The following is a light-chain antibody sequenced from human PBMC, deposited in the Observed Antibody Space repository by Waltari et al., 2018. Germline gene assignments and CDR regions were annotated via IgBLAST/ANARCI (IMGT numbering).Light chain of an antibody. CDR2: AAS. V-gene: IGKV1-9*01. CDR1: QGISSY. Sequence: IQLTQSPSSLSASVGDRVTITCRVSQGISSYLAWYQQKPGKAPKLLIYAASTLQSGVPSRFSGSGSGTDFTLTISSLQPEDFATYYCQQLNSYFFGPGTKVDIK. J-gene: IGKJ3*01. CDR3: QQLNSYF.